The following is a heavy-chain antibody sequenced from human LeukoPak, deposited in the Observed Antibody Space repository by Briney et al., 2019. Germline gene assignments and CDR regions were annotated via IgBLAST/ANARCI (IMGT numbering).Heavy chain of an antibody. Sequence: PGGSLRLSCAASGFTFSNAWMSWVRQAPGKGLEWVGRIKSKTDGGTTDYAAPVKGRFTISRDDSKNTLYLQMNSLKTEDTAVYYCTTELGITMVRGVIANWGQGTLVTVS. CDR1: GFTFSNAW. V-gene: IGHV3-15*01. CDR3: TTELGITMVRGVIAN. CDR2: IKSKTDGGTT. D-gene: IGHD3-10*01. J-gene: IGHJ4*02.